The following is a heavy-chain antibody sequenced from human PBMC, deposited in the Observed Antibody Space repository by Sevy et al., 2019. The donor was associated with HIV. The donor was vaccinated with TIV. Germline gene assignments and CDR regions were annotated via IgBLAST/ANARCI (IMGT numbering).Heavy chain of an antibody. CDR1: GFSFSNYA. CDR3: ARDLPHLLPWELSRGSDY. V-gene: IGHV3-30*04. Sequence: GGSLRLSCAASGFSFSNYAMHWVRQSPGKGLEWVAMISYDGINKDYAYSVKGRFTLSRDNSKNTLFLQMNSLRAEDTALYYCARDLPHLLPWELSRGSDYWGQGTLVIVSS. CDR2: ISYDGINK. J-gene: IGHJ4*02. D-gene: IGHD1-26*01.